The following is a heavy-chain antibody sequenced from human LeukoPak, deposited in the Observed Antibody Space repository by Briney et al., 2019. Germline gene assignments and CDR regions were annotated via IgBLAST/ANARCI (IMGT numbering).Heavy chain of an antibody. J-gene: IGHJ4*02. CDR2: VNPNSGHT. Sequence: ASVKVSCRASGYTFTSYDVNWVRQATGQGLEWMGWVNPNSGHTGYAQKFQGRVTMTTNTSISTAYMELSSLRSEDTAVYYCARGAPGSYCSGGSCPYFDYWGQGTLVSVSS. CDR1: GYTFTSYD. CDR3: ARGAPGSYCSGGSCPYFDY. D-gene: IGHD2-15*01. V-gene: IGHV1-8*01.